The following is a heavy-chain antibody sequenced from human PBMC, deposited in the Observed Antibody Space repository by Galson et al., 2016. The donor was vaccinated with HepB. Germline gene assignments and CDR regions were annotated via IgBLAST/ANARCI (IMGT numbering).Heavy chain of an antibody. D-gene: IGHD1-1*01. CDR2: ISAYNGNR. Sequence: SVKVSCKASGYSFKNYGIKWVREAPGQGLEWMGWISAYNGNRKYAQKFQGRVTMNTDTSTSTAYMELRSLRSDDTAVYYCARGTGTTPWDPNYYNYLYIDVWGQGTTVTVSS. CDR1: GYSFKNYG. V-gene: IGHV1-18*04. J-gene: IGHJ6*02. CDR3: ARGTGTTPWDPNYYNYLYIDV.